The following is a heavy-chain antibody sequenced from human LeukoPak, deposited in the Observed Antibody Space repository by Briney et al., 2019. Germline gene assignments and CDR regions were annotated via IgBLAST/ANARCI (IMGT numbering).Heavy chain of an antibody. D-gene: IGHD3-16*02. CDR2: ISGSGDST. J-gene: IGHJ4*02. CDR1: RFTFSTYA. CDR3: AKDFFGGVIVGGQIDY. Sequence: PGGSLRLSCAASRFTFSTYAMSWVRQAPGKGLEWVSAISGSGDSTSYADSVKGRFTISRDNSKTTLYLQMNSLRAEDTAIYYCAKDFFGGVIVGGQIDYWGQGTLVTVSS. V-gene: IGHV3-23*01.